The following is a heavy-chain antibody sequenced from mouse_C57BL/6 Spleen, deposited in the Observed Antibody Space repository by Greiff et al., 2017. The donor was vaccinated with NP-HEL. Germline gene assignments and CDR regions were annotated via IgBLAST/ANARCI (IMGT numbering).Heavy chain of an antibody. Sequence: QVQLQQPGAELVKPGASVKMSCKASGYTFTSYWITWVKQRPGQGLGWIGDIYPGSGSTNYNEKFKSKATLTVDTSSSTAYMQLSSLTSEDSAVYYCARLLTGTQGYYFDYWGQGTTLTVSS. CDR2: IYPGSGST. V-gene: IGHV1-55*01. J-gene: IGHJ2*01. D-gene: IGHD4-1*01. CDR1: GYTFTSYW. CDR3: ARLLTGTQGYYFDY.